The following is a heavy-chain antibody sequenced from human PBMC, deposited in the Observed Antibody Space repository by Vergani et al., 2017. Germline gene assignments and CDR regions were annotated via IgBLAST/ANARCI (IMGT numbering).Heavy chain of an antibody. V-gene: IGHV4-61*01. Sequence: QVQLQESGPGLVKPSQTLSLTCTVSGGSISSGSYYWSWIRQPPGKGLEWIGYIYYSGSTNYNPSLKSRVTISVDTSKNQFSLKLSSVTAADTAVYYCARAHGYSYGYFDYWGQGTLVTVSS. CDR2: IYYSGST. CDR1: GGSISSGSYY. CDR3: ARAHGYSYGYFDY. D-gene: IGHD5-18*01. J-gene: IGHJ4*02.